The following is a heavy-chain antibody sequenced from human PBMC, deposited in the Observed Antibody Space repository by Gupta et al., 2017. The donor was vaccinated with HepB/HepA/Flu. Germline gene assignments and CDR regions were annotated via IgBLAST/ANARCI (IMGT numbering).Heavy chain of an antibody. CDR3: AHRPWERVQLWSPFDF. V-gene: IGHV2-5*02. D-gene: IGHD5-18*01. CDR2: IYWDDDK. CDR1: GFSLNTTGEA. Sequence: FSGFSLNTTGEAVGWIRQPPGKALEWLALIYWDDDKRYNPSLKSRLIIAKDPSKNRVVLTLTDMEPADTATYFCAHRPWERVQLWSPFDFWGPGTLVTVSS. J-gene: IGHJ4*02.